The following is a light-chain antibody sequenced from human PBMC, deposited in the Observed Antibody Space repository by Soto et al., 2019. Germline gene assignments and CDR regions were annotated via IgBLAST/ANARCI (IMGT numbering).Light chain of an antibody. CDR1: SSDVGGYNY. Sequence: QSALTQPASVSGSPGQSITVSCTGTSSDVGGYNYVSWYQQHPGKAPKVMIYDVSKRPSGVSNRFSGSKTGNTATLTISGLQAEDADYYYCNSYTSSSTLPYVFGTGTKLTVL. J-gene: IGLJ1*01. CDR3: NSYTSSSTLPYV. V-gene: IGLV2-14*01. CDR2: DVS.